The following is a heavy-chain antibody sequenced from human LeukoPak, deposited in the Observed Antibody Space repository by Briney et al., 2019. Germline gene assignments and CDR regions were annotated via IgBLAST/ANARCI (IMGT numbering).Heavy chain of an antibody. D-gene: IGHD4-17*01. J-gene: IGHJ4*02. CDR2: MYYIGST. CDR1: GGSISSSSYY. CDR3: ARVPTVTFFDY. Sequence: SETLSLTCTVSGGSISSSSYYWGWIRQPPGKGLEWIGSMYYIGSTYYNPSLKNRVTISVDTSKNQFSLKLSSVTAADTAVYYCARVPTVTFFDYWGQGTLVTVSS. V-gene: IGHV4-39*01.